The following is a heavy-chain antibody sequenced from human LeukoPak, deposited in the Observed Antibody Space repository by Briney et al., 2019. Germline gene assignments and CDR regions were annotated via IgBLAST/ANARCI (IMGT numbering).Heavy chain of an antibody. CDR1: GFTFPNYV. J-gene: IGHJ4*02. CDR3: ARTREQWQVLDY. CDR2: ISGSGGNT. Sequence: QAGGSLRLSCAASGFTFPNYVMSWVRQAPGKGLEWVSGISGSGGNTYYADSVKGRFTISRDNSKNMVYLQMNSLRAEDTAVYYCARTREQWQVLDYWGQGTLVIVSS. D-gene: IGHD6-19*01. V-gene: IGHV3-23*01.